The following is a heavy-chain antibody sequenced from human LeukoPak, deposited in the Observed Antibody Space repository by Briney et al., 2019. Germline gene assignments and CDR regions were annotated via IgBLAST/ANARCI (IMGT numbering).Heavy chain of an antibody. CDR3: ARDYSSWLSPLGFGY. J-gene: IGHJ4*02. CDR2: IYHSGST. Sequence: PSETLSLTCTVSGGSISSDYWSWIRQPPGKGLEGIGRIYHSGSTCYNPSLKSRVTISVDTSKTQFSLKLSSVTAADTAVYYCARDYSSWLSPLGFGYWGQGTLVTVSS. V-gene: IGHV4-38-2*02. CDR1: GGSISSDY. D-gene: IGHD3-22*01.